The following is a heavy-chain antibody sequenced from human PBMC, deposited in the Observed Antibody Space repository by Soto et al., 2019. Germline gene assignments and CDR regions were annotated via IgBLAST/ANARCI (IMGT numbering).Heavy chain of an antibody. CDR3: ARGLGSLTGTTLDYYGMDV. J-gene: IGHJ6*02. CDR2: INHSGST. Sequence: SETLSLTCAVYGGSFSGYYWSWIRQPPGKGLEWIGEINHSGSTDYNPSLKSRVTISVDTSKNQFSLKLSSVTAADTAVYYCARGLGSLTGTTLDYYGMDVWGQGTTVTVSS. V-gene: IGHV4-34*01. CDR1: GGSFSGYY. D-gene: IGHD1-20*01.